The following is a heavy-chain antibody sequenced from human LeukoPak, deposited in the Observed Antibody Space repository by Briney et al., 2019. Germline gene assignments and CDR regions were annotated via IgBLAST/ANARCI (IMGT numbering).Heavy chain of an antibody. D-gene: IGHD3/OR15-3a*01. CDR3: ARRQVDWGSSFDY. CDR2: IKQDGSEK. CDR1: GFTFSSYW. V-gene: IGHV3-7*03. J-gene: IGHJ4*02. Sequence: GGSLRLSCAASGFTFSSYWMSWVRQAPGKGLEWVANIKQDGSEKYYVDSLKGRFTFSIDNAKNSLYLQMNSLRAEDTAVYYCARRQVDWGSSFDYWGQGTLVTVSS.